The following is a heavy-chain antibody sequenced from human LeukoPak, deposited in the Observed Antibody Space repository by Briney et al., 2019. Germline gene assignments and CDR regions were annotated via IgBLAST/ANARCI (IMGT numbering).Heavy chain of an antibody. D-gene: IGHD6-6*01. CDR2: IRSSSSYI. CDR3: ARDWAPSSSDAFDI. J-gene: IGHJ3*02. V-gene: IGHV3-21*01. Sequence: GGSLRLSCAASGFTFSSHNMNWVRQAPGKGLEWVSSIRSSSSYIYYADSVKGRFTISRDNAKNSLYLQMNSLRVEDTAVYYCARDWAPSSSDAFDIWGQGTRVTVSS. CDR1: GFTFSSHN.